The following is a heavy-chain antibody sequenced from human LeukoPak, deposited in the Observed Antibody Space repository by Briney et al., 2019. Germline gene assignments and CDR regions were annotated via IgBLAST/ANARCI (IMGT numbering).Heavy chain of an antibody. V-gene: IGHV4-59*01. Sequence: SETLSLTCTVSGGSISSYYWSWIRQPPGKGLEWIGYIYYSGSTNYNPSLKSRVTISVDTSKNKFSLKLSSVTAADTAVYYCARDRAPTSRLGWFDPWGQGTLVTVSS. CDR3: ARDRAPTSRLGWFDP. J-gene: IGHJ5*02. CDR2: IYYSGST. CDR1: GGSISSYY. D-gene: IGHD2-2*01.